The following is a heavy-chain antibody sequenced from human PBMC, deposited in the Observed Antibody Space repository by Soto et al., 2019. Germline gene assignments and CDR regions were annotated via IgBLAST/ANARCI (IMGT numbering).Heavy chain of an antibody. CDR3: ARDPGFGFGYSYAFAMDV. V-gene: IGHV1-18*01. CDR1: GYTFSNYG. J-gene: IGHJ6*02. D-gene: IGHD5-18*01. Sequence: QVQLVQPGDAVKKPGASVKVSCKASGYTFSNYGISWVRQGPGQGLEWMGWISGYNGNTHYEEKVQDRIKMTTDTSTSTTYLELRSLRSDDTAVYFCARDPGFGFGYSYAFAMDVWGQGTTVTVSS. CDR2: ISGYNGNT.